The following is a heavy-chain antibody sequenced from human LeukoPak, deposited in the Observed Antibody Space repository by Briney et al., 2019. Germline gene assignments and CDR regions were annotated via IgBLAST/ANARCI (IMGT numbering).Heavy chain of an antibody. CDR3: ARGSLRYFDWFPSSFDY. J-gene: IGHJ4*02. CDR1: GFTFSSYA. V-gene: IGHV4-34*01. CDR2: INHSGST. D-gene: IGHD3-9*01. Sequence: PGGSLRLSCAASGFTFSSYAMSWVRQPPGKGLEWIGEINHSGSTNYNPSLKSRVTISVDTSKNQFSLKLSSVTAADTAVYYCARGSLRYFDWFPSSFDYWGQGTLVTVSS.